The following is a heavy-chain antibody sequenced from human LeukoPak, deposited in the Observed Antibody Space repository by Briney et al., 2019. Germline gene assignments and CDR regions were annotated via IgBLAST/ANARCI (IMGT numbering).Heavy chain of an antibody. CDR3: ARITSVTTTFDY. CDR1: GFTFSSYE. CDR2: ISSSGSTI. V-gene: IGHV3-48*03. D-gene: IGHD4-17*01. Sequence: PGGSLRLSCAASGFTFSSYEMNWVRQAPGKGLEWVSYISSSGSTIYYADSVKGRFTISRDNAKNSLYLLINSLRAEDTAVYYCARITSVTTTFDYWGQGTLVTVSS. J-gene: IGHJ4*02.